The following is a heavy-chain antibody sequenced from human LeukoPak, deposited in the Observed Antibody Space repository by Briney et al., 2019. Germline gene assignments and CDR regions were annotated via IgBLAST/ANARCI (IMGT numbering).Heavy chain of an antibody. J-gene: IGHJ6*03. Sequence: SETLSLTCAVYGGSFSGYYWSWIRQPPGKGLEWIGSIYHSGSTYYNPSLKSRVTISVDTSKNQFSLKLSSVTAADTAVYYCARGSNWYSSSWYAYSGSYYEYYYYMDVWGKGTTVTVSS. CDR1: GGSFSGYY. CDR3: ARGSNWYSSSWYAYSGSYYEYYYYMDV. V-gene: IGHV4-34*01. D-gene: IGHD6-13*01. CDR2: IYHSGST.